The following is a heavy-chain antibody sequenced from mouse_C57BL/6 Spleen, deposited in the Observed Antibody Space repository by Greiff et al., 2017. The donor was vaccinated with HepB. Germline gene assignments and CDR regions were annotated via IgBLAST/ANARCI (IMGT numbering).Heavy chain of an antibody. CDR2: INPDNGDT. D-gene: IGHD1-1*02. V-gene: IGHV1-20*01. CDR3: ARDYFAY. Sequence: VQLQQSGPELVQPGDSVKISCKASGYSFTGYFMNWVMQSHGKSLEWIGRINPDNGDTFYNQKFKGKATLTVDKSSSKAHMELRSLTSDVSAVYYGARDYFAYWGQGTLVTVSA. J-gene: IGHJ3*01. CDR1: GYSFTGYF.